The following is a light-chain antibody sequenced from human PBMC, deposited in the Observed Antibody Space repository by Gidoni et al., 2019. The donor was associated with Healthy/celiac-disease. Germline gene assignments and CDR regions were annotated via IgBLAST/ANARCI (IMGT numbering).Light chain of an antibody. V-gene: IGKV3-15*01. CDR3: QQYNNWPRT. CDR1: QSVNSN. CDR2: GAS. J-gene: IGKJ1*01. Sequence: EIVMTQSPATLSVSPGERATLSCRASQSVNSNLAWYQQKPGQAPRLLIYGASTRATGLPARFSGSGSGTYFTLTISSLQSEDFAVYYCQQYNNWPRTFGQGTKVEIK.